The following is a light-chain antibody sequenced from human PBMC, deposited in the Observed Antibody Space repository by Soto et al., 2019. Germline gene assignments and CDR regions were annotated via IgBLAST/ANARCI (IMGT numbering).Light chain of an antibody. Sequence: EIVLTQSQATLSLSPGERAPLSSRASQSVSSYLAWYQQRPGQAPRLLIYDASNRATGVPARFSGSGSGTDFTLTISSLEPEDFAVYYCQQRSSWPPTFGQGTRPEI. CDR2: DAS. CDR1: QSVSSY. CDR3: QQRSSWPPT. V-gene: IGKV3-11*01. J-gene: IGKJ5*01.